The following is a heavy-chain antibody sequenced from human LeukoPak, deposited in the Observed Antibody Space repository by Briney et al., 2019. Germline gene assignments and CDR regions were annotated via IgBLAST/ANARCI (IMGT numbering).Heavy chain of an antibody. Sequence: GGSLRLSCAASGFTFSSYAMNWVRQAPGKGLEWVSGISDSGGSTYFADSVKGRFTISRDNSKNTLYLQMNSLRAEDTAIYYCAKSLSDFWSGLDYWGQGTLVTVSS. D-gene: IGHD3-3*01. V-gene: IGHV3-23*01. CDR1: GFTFSSYA. J-gene: IGHJ4*02. CDR2: ISDSGGST. CDR3: AKSLSDFWSGLDY.